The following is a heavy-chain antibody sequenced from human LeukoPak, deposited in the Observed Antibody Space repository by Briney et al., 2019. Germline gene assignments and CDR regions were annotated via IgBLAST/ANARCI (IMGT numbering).Heavy chain of an antibody. D-gene: IGHD2-2*01. J-gene: IGHJ4*02. V-gene: IGHV4-30-2*01. Sequence: PSETLSLTCTVSGGSISSGGYYWSWIRQPPGKGLEWIGYIYHSGSTYYNPSLKSRVTISVDTSKNQFSLKLSSVTAADTAVYYCARAPIVVVPAYKYYFDYWGQGTLVTVSS. CDR1: GGSISSGGYY. CDR2: IYHSGST. CDR3: ARAPIVVVPAYKYYFDY.